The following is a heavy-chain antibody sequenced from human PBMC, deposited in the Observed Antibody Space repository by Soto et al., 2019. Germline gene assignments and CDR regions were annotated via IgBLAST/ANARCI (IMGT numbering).Heavy chain of an antibody. CDR1: GFTFSSSW. V-gene: IGHV3-74*01. CDR2: MNSDGSTT. CDR3: AIAGSYRFDY. J-gene: IGHJ4*02. Sequence: GSLRLSCAASGFTFSSSWMHWVRQAPGKGLVWVSRMNSDGSTTNYADSVKGRFTISRDNAKNTLDLQINSLRAVFTAVYYCAIAGSYRFDYWGQGTLVSVPS. D-gene: IGHD3-16*02.